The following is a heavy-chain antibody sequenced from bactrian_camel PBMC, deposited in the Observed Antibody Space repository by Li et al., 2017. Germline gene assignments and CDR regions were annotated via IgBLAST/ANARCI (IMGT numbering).Heavy chain of an antibody. J-gene: IGHJ4*01. Sequence: HVQLVESGGGSVQAGGSLKLSCAASAGYIFTCYTMDWHRQAPGKERELVSSITRDGTSTYADAVKGRFTISRDNAKDTLYLQMNSLKIEDTAVYYCALGSSRQATMTARGKGTQVTVS. V-gene: IGHV3S53*01. D-gene: IGHD3*01. CDR1: AGYIFTCYT. CDR2: ITRDGTS.